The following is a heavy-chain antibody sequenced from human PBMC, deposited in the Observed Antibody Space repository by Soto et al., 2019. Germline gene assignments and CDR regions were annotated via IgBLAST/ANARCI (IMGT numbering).Heavy chain of an antibody. J-gene: IGHJ3*02. D-gene: IGHD1-26*01. CDR2: TRNKANSYTT. CDR1: GFTFSDHY. V-gene: IGHV3-72*01. Sequence: ESGGGLVQPGGSLRLSCAASGFTFSDHYMDWVRQAPGKGLEWVGRTRNKANSYTTEYAASVKGRFTISRDDSKNSLYLQMNSLKTEDTAVYYCASGSYDAFDIWGQGTMVTVSS. CDR3: ASGSYDAFDI.